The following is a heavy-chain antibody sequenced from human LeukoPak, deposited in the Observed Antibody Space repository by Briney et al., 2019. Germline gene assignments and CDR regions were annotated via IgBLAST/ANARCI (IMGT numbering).Heavy chain of an antibody. J-gene: IGHJ4*02. D-gene: IGHD4-17*01. Sequence: SQTLSLTCTDSGGSISSRGYYWNWIRQPPGKGLEWIGSIYHGGSTYSSSLKSRVTILVDGSKNQFSLKLTSVTAADTAVYYCATRPPPYGDFPFDYWGQGTLVTVSS. CDR3: ATRPPPYGDFPFDY. CDR1: GGSISSRGYY. CDR2: IYHGGST. V-gene: IGHV4-30-2*01.